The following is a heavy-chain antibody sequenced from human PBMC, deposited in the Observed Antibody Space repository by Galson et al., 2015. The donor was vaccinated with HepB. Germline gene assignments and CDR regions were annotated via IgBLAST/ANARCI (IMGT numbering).Heavy chain of an antibody. CDR3: ARDSSLRGGTTGDLTP. J-gene: IGHJ5*02. D-gene: IGHD3-10*01. CDR2: ISAYSGNT. Sequence: SVKVSCKASGYSITTYGITWVRQAPGQGLEWMGWISAYSGNTNYAQKLQGRVTMTTGTSTNTAYMEVRSLRSDDTAVYYCARDSSLRGGTTGDLTPWGQGTLVTVSS. V-gene: IGHV1-18*01. CDR1: GYSITTYG.